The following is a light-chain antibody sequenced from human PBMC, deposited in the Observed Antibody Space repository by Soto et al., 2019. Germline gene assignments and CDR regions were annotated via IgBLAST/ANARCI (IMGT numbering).Light chain of an antibody. V-gene: IGKV3-15*01. CDR1: QSVNNN. CDR2: GAS. J-gene: IGKJ1*01. Sequence: ETLMTQSPATPSVSPGERATLSCRASQSVNNNLAWYQQKLGQAPRLLIYGASTRATGIPARFTGSGSGTEFILTITSLQSEDSAVYYCQEYNTWPWTFGQGTKVDIK. CDR3: QEYNTWPWT.